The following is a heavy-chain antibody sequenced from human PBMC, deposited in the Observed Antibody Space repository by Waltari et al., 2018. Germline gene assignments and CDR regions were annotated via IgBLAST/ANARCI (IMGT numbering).Heavy chain of an antibody. V-gene: IGHV3-30-3*01. CDR1: GFTFSSYA. J-gene: IGHJ4*02. D-gene: IGHD3-9*01. CDR2: KSYDGSKK. Sequence: QVQLVASGGGVVQPGRSLILACAASGFTFSSYAMHWVRQGTGKGLGVLAGKSYDGSKKYYADSVKGRFTSSRDNSKNTLYLQMNSRRAEDTAVYYCAREGSDDILTGYPYFDYWGQGTLVTVSS. CDR3: AREGSDDILTGYPYFDY.